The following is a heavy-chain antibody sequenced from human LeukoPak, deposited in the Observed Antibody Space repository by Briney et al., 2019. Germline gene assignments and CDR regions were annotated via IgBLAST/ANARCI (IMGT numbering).Heavy chain of an antibody. Sequence: GGSLRLSCTVSGFTLSSYEMSWIRQAPGKGLEWVSSIDYSGGSSYYADSVKGRFTISRDDSKNALYLQLNSLRAEDTAVYYCARNGGWYGVSWGQGTLVTVSS. D-gene: IGHD6-19*01. J-gene: IGHJ4*02. CDR1: GFTLSSYE. V-gene: IGHV3-23*01. CDR3: ARNGGWYGVS. CDR2: IDYSGGSS.